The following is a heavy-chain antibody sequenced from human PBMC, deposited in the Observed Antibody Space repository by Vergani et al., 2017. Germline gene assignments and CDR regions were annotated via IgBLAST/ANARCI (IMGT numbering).Heavy chain of an antibody. CDR3: AKTFPGIAAAGAGWDAFDI. Sequence: QVQLQESGPGLVKPSETLSLTCTVSGGSISSYYWSWIRQPAGKGLEWIGRIYTSGSTNYNPSLKSRVTMSVDTSKNQFSLKLSSVTAADTAVYYCAKTFPGIAAAGAGWDAFDIWGQGTMVTVSS. CDR2: IYTSGST. J-gene: IGHJ3*02. V-gene: IGHV4-4*07. CDR1: GGSISSYY. D-gene: IGHD6-13*01.